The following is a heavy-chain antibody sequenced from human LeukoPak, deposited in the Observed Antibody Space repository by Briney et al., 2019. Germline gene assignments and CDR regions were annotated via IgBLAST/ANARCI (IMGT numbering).Heavy chain of an antibody. CDR3: ATSPAVVGALPPDD. V-gene: IGHV1-24*01. Sequence: ASVKVSCKVSGYTLTELSMHWVRQAPGKGLEWMGGFDPEDGETIYAQKFQGRVTMTEDTSTDTAYMELSSLRSEDTAVYYCATSPAVVGALPPDDWGQGTLVTVSS. J-gene: IGHJ4*02. CDR1: GYTLTELS. CDR2: FDPEDGET. D-gene: IGHD1-26*01.